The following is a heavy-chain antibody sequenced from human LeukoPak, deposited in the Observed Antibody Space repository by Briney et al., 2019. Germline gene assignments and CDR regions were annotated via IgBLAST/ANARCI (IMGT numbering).Heavy chain of an antibody. J-gene: IGHJ4*02. V-gene: IGHV4-59*01. CDR1: GGSISSYY. CDR3: ARGTSGYSGYVFDY. Sequence: SETLSLTCTVSGGSISSYYWSWIRQPPGKGLEWIGYIYYSGSTNYNPSLKSRVTISVDTSKNQFSLKLSSVTAADTAVYYCARGTSGYSGYVFDYWGQGTLVTVSS. CDR2: IYYSGST. D-gene: IGHD5-12*01.